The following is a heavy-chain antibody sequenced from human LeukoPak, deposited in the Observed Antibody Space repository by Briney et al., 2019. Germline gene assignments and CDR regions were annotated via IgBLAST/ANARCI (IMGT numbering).Heavy chain of an antibody. D-gene: IGHD2-2*01. CDR3: AREHALSVVPAGFDY. CDR2: INPSGGST. Sequence: GASVKVSCKASGYTFTSYYMHWVRQAPGQGLEWMGIINPSGGSTSYAQKFQGRVTMTRDMSTSTVYMELSSLRSEDTAVYYCAREHALSVVPAGFDYWGQGTLVTVSS. V-gene: IGHV1-46*01. J-gene: IGHJ4*02. CDR1: GYTFTSYY.